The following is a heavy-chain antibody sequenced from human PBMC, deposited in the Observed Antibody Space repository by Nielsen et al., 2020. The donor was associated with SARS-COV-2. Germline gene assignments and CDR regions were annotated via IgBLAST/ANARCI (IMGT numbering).Heavy chain of an antibody. D-gene: IGHD3-22*01. J-gene: IGHJ6*02. Sequence: GGSLRLSCAASGFTFTSYTMSWVRQAPGKGLEWVSYISSSSSGIYYADSVKGRFTISRDNSKNTVYLQMNSLRAEDTAVYYCARDYYDSSGYSDYGMDVWGQGTTVTVSS. CDR3: ARDYYDSSGYSDYGMDV. CDR2: ISSSSSGI. CDR1: GFTFTSYT. V-gene: IGHV3-48*01.